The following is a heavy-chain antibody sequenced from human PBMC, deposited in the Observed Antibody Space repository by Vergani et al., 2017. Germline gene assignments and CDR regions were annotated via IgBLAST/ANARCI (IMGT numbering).Heavy chain of an antibody. CDR2: INPSDGAT. V-gene: IGHV1-46*01. CDR1: GYTFSIDY. CDR3: ARGGTVGASFDY. Sequence: QVQLVQSGTEVKKPGASVKVSCKASGYTFSIDYMHWVRQAPGQGLEWMGIINPSDGATSYAQKFQGRVTMPREPSTSTVYMELSSLRSEETAVYYCARGGTVGASFDYWGQGTLVTVSS. J-gene: IGHJ4*02. D-gene: IGHD1-26*01.